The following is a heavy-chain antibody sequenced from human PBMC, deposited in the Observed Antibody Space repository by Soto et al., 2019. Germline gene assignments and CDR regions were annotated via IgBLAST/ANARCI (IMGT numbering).Heavy chain of an antibody. Sequence: QGQLVQSVAEVKKPGASAKPSCTATGYAITPYYILWMRETPGQGLERIGIIHPNGGSTTYAHNFKGRITVTRGTSTATVDMELGALTSEDTAVYYGASGLGLGDYWGQGTLVAVSS. CDR3: ASGLGLGDY. CDR2: IHPNGGST. CDR1: GYAITPYY. J-gene: IGHJ4*02. D-gene: IGHD3-9*01. V-gene: IGHV1-46*01.